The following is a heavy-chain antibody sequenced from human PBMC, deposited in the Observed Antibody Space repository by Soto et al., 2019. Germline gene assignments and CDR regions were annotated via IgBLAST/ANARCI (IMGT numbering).Heavy chain of an antibody. CDR1: GGSFSGYY. CDR2: INHSGST. Sequence: SETLSLTCAVYGGSFSGYYWTWIRQPPGTGLEWIGEINHSGSTNYNPSLKSRVTISVDTSKNQFSLKLTSVTTADTAVYYCAGSGYYPNYFHYWGQGTLVTV. D-gene: IGHD3-22*01. J-gene: IGHJ4*02. V-gene: IGHV4-34*01. CDR3: AGSGYYPNYFHY.